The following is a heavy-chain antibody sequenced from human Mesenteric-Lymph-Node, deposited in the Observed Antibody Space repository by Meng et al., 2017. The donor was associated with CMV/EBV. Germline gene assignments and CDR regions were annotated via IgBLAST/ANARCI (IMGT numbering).Heavy chain of an antibody. CDR2: IYYRGST. CDR1: GGSVRSYY. J-gene: IGHJ6*02. CDR3: ARERNYPMDV. D-gene: IGHD1-7*01. Sequence: SETLSLTCSVSGGSVRSYYWSWIRQSPGKGLEWIGYIYYRGSTNYNPSLKSRVTISVDTSKNQFSLKLSSVTAADTAVYYCARERNYPMDVWGQGTTVTVSS. V-gene: IGHV4-59*02.